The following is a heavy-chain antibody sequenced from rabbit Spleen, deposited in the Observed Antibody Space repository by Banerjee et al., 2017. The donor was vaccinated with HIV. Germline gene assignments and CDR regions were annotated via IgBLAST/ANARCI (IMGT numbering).Heavy chain of an antibody. D-gene: IGHD4-1*01. CDR1: GFDFSSYG. CDR3: ARDLAGVIGWNFNL. CDR2: IDPIFHIT. Sequence: QEQLKETGGGLVQPGRSLTLSCKASGFDFSSYGVSWVRQAPGKGLEWIGYIDPIFHITTYANWVNGRFSISRENTQNMVYLQLNSLTAADTATYFCARDLAGVIGWNFNLWGQGTLVTVS. J-gene: IGHJ4*01. V-gene: IGHV1S47*01.